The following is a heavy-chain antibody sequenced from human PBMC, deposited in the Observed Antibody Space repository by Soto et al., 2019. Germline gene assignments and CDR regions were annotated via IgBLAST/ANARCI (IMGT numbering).Heavy chain of an antibody. CDR1: GFTFSSYW. CDR3: AKEFGPATRPGRQLYFDY. CDR2: INSDGSST. V-gene: IGHV3-74*01. D-gene: IGHD2-2*01. Sequence: EVQVVESGGGLVQPGGSLRLSCVASGFTFSSYWMHWVRQAPGKGLVWVSRINSDGSSTSYADSVKGRFTISRDNAKNTLYLQMNSLRAEDTAVYYCAKEFGPATRPGRQLYFDYWGQGTLVTVSS. J-gene: IGHJ4*02.